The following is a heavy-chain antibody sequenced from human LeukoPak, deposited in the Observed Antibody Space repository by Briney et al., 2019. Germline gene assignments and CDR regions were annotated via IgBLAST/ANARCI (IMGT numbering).Heavy chain of an antibody. CDR1: GFTFSSYG. CDR3: AKVGDLHSFDY. J-gene: IGHJ4*02. Sequence: GGSLRLSCAASGFTFSSYGMHSVRQAPGTGLEGVAVISYDGSNKYYADSLKGRFTISRDNSKNTLYLQMNSLRAEDTAVYYCAKVGDLHSFDYWGQGTLVTVSS. CDR2: ISYDGSNK. D-gene: IGHD3-10*01. V-gene: IGHV3-30*18.